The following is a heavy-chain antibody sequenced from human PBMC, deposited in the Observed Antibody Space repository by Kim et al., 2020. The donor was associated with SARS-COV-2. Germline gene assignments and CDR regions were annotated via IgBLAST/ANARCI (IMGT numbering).Heavy chain of an antibody. Sequence: GGSLRLSCAASGFTVSSNYMSWVRQAPGKGLEWVSVIYSGGSTYYADSVKGRFTISRDNSKNTLYLQMNSLRAEDTAVYYCARDDLLWFGKNNYYYGMAVWGQGTTVTVSS. CDR2: IYSGGST. CDR1: GFTVSSNY. J-gene: IGHJ6*02. D-gene: IGHD3-10*01. V-gene: IGHV3-66*02. CDR3: ARDDLLWFGKNNYYYGMAV.